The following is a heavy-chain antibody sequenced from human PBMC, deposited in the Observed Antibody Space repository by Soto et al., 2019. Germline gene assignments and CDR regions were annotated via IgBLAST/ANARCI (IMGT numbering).Heavy chain of an antibody. CDR3: ARDYYDILTGYPGGDAFDI. CDR2: INPNSGGT. V-gene: IGHV1-2*04. CDR1: GYTFTGYY. J-gene: IGHJ3*02. D-gene: IGHD3-9*01. Sequence: ASVKVSCKASGYTFTGYYMHWVRQAPGQGLEWMGWINPNSGGTNYAQKFQGWVTMTRDTSISTAYMELSRLRSDDTAVYYCARDYYDILTGYPGGDAFDIWGQGTMVTVSS.